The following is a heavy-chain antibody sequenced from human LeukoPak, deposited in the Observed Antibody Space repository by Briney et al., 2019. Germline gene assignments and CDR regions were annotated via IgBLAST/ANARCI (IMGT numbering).Heavy chain of an antibody. V-gene: IGHV1-69*04. CDR2: IIPILGIA. D-gene: IGHD3-10*01. CDR1: GGTFSSYA. J-gene: IGHJ6*02. Sequence: SVKVSCKASGGTFSSYAISWVRQAPGQGLEWMGRIIPILGIANYAQKFQGRVTITADKSTSTAYMELSSLRSENTAVYYCAGGYYYGSGSFHRDVWGQGTTVTVSS. CDR3: AGGYYYGSGSFHRDV.